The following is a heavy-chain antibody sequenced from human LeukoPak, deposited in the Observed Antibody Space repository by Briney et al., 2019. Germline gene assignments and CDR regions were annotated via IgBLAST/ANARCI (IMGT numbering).Heavy chain of an antibody. V-gene: IGHV4-61*01. D-gene: IGHD2-15*01. CDR2: IYYTGST. Sequence: SETLSLTCSVSGGSVSRDSYYWSWIRQPPGKGLEWIAYIYYTGSTKYNPSLKSRVTISVDTSKNQSSLKLNSVTAADTAVYYCARTGYCSGGSCYGGWFDPWGQGTLVSVSS. CDR1: GGSVSRDSYY. CDR3: ARTGYCSGGSCYGGWFDP. J-gene: IGHJ5*02.